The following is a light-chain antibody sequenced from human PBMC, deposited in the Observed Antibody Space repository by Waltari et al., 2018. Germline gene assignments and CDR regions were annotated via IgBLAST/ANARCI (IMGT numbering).Light chain of an antibody. J-gene: IGKJ2*01. CDR1: QDISNY. CDR3: QQYDNLPYT. CDR2: DAY. V-gene: IGKV1-33*01. Sequence: DIQMTQSPSSLSASVGDRVTITCQASQDISNYLHWHQQKPGKAPTVLIYDAYNLERGVPPRFSGSGSGTDFTFTISSLQPEDIATYYCQQYDNLPYTFGQGTKLEIK.